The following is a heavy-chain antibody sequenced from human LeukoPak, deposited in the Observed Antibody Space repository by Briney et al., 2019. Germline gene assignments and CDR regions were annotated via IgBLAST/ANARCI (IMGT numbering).Heavy chain of an antibody. J-gene: IGHJ4*02. CDR3: ARLGGESPSDS. CDR1: GFTFSSYA. D-gene: IGHD3-16*01. CDR2: ISGSGTST. V-gene: IGHV3-23*01. Sequence: GGSLRLSCAASGFTFSSYAMTWVRQAPGKGLEWVSAISGSGTSTYYADSVKGRFTISRDNSRNTLYLQMNGLRADDTAVYYCARLGGESPSDSWGQGTLVTVSS.